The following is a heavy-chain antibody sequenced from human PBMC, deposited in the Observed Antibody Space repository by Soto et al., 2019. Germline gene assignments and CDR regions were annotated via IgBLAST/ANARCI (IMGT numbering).Heavy chain of an antibody. D-gene: IGHD2-8*02. CDR1: GYSFTSYW. V-gene: IGHV5-10-1*01. J-gene: IGHJ6*02. Sequence: GESLKISCKGSGYSFTSYWISWVRQMPGKGLEWMGRIDPSDSYTNYSPSFQGHVTISADKSISTAYLQWSSLKASDTAMYYCARIDTGGYNYYYYGMDAWGQGTTVTVSS. CDR3: ARIDTGGYNYYYYGMDA. CDR2: IDPSDSYT.